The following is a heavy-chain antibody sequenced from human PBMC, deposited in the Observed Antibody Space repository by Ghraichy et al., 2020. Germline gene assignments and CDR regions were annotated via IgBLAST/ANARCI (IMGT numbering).Heavy chain of an antibody. D-gene: IGHD6-6*01. CDR2: INHSGST. CDR1: GGSFSGYY. V-gene: IGHV4-34*01. J-gene: IGHJ4*02. Sequence: SETLSLTCAVYGGSFSGYYWSWIRQPPGKGLEWIGEINHSGSTNYNPSLKSRVTISVDTSKNQFSLKLSSVTAADTAVYYCARGIAASVWGQGTLVTVSS. CDR3: ARGIAASV.